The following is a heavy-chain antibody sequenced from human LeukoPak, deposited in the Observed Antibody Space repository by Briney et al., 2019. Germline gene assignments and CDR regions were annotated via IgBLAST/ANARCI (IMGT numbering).Heavy chain of an antibody. CDR1: GFTFSSYG. Sequence: PGRSLRLSCAASGFTFSSYGMHWVRQAPGKGLEWVAVISYDGSNKYYTDSVKGRFTISRDNSKNTLYLQMNSLRAEDMAVYYCAKGLPLGKYYDILTGYYNDDYWGQGTLVTVSS. V-gene: IGHV3-30*18. J-gene: IGHJ4*02. CDR2: ISYDGSNK. CDR3: AKGLPLGKYYDILTGYYNDDY. D-gene: IGHD3-9*01.